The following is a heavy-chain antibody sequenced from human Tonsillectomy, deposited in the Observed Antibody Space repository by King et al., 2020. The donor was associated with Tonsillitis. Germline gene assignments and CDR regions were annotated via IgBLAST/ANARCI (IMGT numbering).Heavy chain of an antibody. D-gene: IGHD4-17*01. V-gene: IGHV2-5*01. CDR2: IYWSGDK. CDR1: GFSLSTSGVG. Sequence: LTLKESGPTLVKPTQTLTLTCTFSGFSLSTSGVGVGWIRQSPGKALEWLAFIYWSGDKRYSPSLKNRLTITKDSSKHQVVLTMTNMDPVDTATYYCAPYRGYGDPYYCMDVWGQGTTVTVSS. CDR3: APYRGYGDPYYCMDV. J-gene: IGHJ6*02.